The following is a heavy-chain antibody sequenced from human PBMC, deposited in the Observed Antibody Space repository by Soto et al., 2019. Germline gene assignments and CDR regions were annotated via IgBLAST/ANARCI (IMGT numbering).Heavy chain of an antibody. CDR2: IWYDGSNK. J-gene: IGHJ4*02. CDR3: ARGQRADYDILTGPAHY. D-gene: IGHD3-9*01. CDR1: GFTFSSYG. V-gene: IGHV3-33*01. Sequence: GGSLRLSCAASGFTFSSYGMHWVRQAPGKGLEWVAVIWYDGSNKYYADSVKGRFTISRDNSKNTLYLQMNSLRAEDTAVYYCARGQRADYDILTGPAHYWGQGTLVTVSS.